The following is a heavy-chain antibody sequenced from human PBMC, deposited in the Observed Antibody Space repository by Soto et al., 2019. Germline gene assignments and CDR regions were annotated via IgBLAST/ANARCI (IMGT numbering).Heavy chain of an antibody. D-gene: IGHD6-19*01. J-gene: IGHJ6*02. CDR1: GFTFSSYN. V-gene: IGHV3-48*02. CDR2: ISSSSSTI. CDR3: AGWSPYYYYGMDV. Sequence: EVQLVESGGGLVQPGGSLRLSCAASGFTFSSYNMNWVRQAPGKGLEWVSYISSSSSTIYYADSVKGRFTISRDNAKNSLYLQMNSLRDEDTAVYYCAGWSPYYYYGMDVWGQGTTVTVSS.